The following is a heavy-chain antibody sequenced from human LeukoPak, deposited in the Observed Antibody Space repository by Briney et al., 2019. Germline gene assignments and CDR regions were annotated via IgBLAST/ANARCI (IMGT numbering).Heavy chain of an antibody. CDR2: TSAYNGNK. V-gene: IGHV1-18*01. D-gene: IGHD6-19*01. CDR1: GYTFTSYG. J-gene: IGHJ5*02. Sequence: ASVKVSCKASGYTFTSYGISRVRQAPGQGLEWMGWTSAYNGNKNYAQKLQGRVTMTTDTSTSTAYMELRSLRSDDTAVYYGARDSGTEWLANWFDPWGQGTRVTVSS. CDR3: ARDSGTEWLANWFDP.